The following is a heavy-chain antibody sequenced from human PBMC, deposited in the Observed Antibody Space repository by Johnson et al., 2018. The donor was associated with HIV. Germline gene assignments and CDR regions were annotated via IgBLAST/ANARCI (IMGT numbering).Heavy chain of an antibody. Sequence: VQLVESGGGVVQPGRSLRLSCAASGFTFDDYGMSWVRQAPGKGLEWVSGINWNGGSTGYADSVKGRFTISRDNSKNTLYLQMNSLRVEDTAVYYCAKEGYCSGGSCYDEAAFDIWGQGTMVTVSS. CDR1: GFTFDDYG. V-gene: IGHV3-20*04. CDR3: AKEGYCSGGSCYDEAAFDI. CDR2: INWNGGST. D-gene: IGHD2-15*01. J-gene: IGHJ3*02.